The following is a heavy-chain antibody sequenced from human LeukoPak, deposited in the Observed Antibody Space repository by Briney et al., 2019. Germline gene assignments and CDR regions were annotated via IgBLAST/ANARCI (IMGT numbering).Heavy chain of an antibody. CDR2: ISSSGSTI. J-gene: IGHJ5*02. CDR3: TRLESETSSWALDH. D-gene: IGHD6-13*01. CDR1: GFTFSDYY. Sequence: GGSLRLSCAASGFTFSDYYMSWIRQAPGKGLEWVSYISSSGSTIYYADSVKGRFTISRDNAKNSLYLQMNSLRAEDTAVYYCTRLESETSSWALDHWGQGTLVTVSS. V-gene: IGHV3-11*01.